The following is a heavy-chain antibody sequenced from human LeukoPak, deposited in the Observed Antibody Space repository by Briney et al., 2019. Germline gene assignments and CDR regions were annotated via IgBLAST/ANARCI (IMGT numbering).Heavy chain of an antibody. Sequence: GGSLRLSCEASGFTFIKYAMGWVRQAPGKGLEWVSGISGSGDTRNYADSVKGRFTVSRDNSKNTVYLHMNTLRVEDTAVYYCAIGPGSLWGQGTRVTVSS. CDR1: GFTFIKYA. D-gene: IGHD3-10*01. V-gene: IGHV3-23*01. CDR3: AIGPGSL. CDR2: ISGSGDTR. J-gene: IGHJ4*02.